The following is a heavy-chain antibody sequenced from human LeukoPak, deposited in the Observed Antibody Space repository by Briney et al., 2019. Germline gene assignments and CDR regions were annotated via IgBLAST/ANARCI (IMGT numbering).Heavy chain of an antibody. J-gene: IGHJ6*02. CDR3: ARQGTTSPQHYFYYYGMDV. V-gene: IGHV4-39*01. Sequence: SETLSLTCTVPGGSISSSSYYWGWVRQPPGKGLEWIGSIYYSGSTYYNPSLKSRVSISVDTSKNQFSLKLSSVTAADTAVYYCARQGTTSPQHYFYYYGMDVWGQGTTVTVSS. CDR1: GGSISSSSYY. CDR2: IYYSGST. D-gene: IGHD2-2*01.